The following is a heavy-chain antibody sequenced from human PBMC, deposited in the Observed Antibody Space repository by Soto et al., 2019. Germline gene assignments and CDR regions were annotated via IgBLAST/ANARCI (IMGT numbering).Heavy chain of an antibody. D-gene: IGHD2-21*01. V-gene: IGHV3-15*01. CDR1: ESTLSNVW. CDR2: VKREIDGATT. J-gene: IGHJ4*02. CDR3: TTDPIRDY. Sequence: GGSLRLSCAPSESTLSNVWMSWVRQAPGKGLEWVGRVKREIDGATTDYAAPVKGRFTISRDDAKNTVYLQMNSLRTEDTAVYYCTTDPIRDYWGLGTLVTVSS.